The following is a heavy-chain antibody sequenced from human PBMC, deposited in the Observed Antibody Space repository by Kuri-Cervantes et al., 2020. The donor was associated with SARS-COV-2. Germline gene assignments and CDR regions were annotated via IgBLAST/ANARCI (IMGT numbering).Heavy chain of an antibody. J-gene: IGHJ6*03. CDR2: MNPNSGNT. CDR3: ARGRKVRFLEWTNGGYYYYMDV. D-gene: IGHD3-3*01. CDR1: GYTLNEVC. Sequence: ASVKVSCKLSGYTLNEVCMNWVRQAPGKGLEWMGWMNPNSGNTGYAQKFQGRVTITRNTSISTAYMELSSLRSEDTAVYYCARGRKVRFLEWTNGGYYYYMDVWGKGTTVTVSS. V-gene: IGHV1-8*03.